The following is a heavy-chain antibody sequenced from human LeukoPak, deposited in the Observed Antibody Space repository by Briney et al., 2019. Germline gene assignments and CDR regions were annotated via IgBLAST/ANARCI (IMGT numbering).Heavy chain of an antibody. V-gene: IGHV1-8*01. CDR3: ARGRGYCSGGSCHENWFDP. CDR1: GYTFTSYD. Sequence: ASVKVSCKASGYTFTSYDINWVRQATGQGLEWMGWMNPNSGNTGYAQKLQGRVTMTRNTSISTAYMELSSLRSEDTAVYYCARGRGYCSGGSCHENWFDPWGQGTLVTVSS. CDR2: MNPNSGNT. J-gene: IGHJ5*02. D-gene: IGHD2-15*01.